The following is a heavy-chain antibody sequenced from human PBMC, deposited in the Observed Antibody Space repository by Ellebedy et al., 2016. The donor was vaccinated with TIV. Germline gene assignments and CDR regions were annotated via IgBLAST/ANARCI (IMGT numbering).Heavy chain of an antibody. D-gene: IGHD1-26*01. CDR2: FSWNGDHT. Sequence: PGGSLRLSCAAAGFTFADHGMAWVRQAPGRGLEWVSGFSWNGDHTDYADSVKGRFTISRDNAKTSLYLQMNSLRVDDTAFYYCARGLGASYFDPWGQGTLVTVSS. CDR1: GFTFADHG. J-gene: IGHJ5*02. CDR3: ARGLGASYFDP. V-gene: IGHV3-20*04.